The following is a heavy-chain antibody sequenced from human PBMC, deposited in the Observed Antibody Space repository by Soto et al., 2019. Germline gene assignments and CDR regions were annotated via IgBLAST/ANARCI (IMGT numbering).Heavy chain of an antibody. CDR3: ADPGNYDSLSFF. D-gene: IGHD3-3*01. CDR2: IIPIFGTA. J-gene: IGHJ6*02. V-gene: IGHV1-69*13. CDR1: GRAFSSYA. Sequence: GASVKVSCKASGRAFSSYAISWVRQAPGQGLEWMGGIIPIFGTANYAQKFQGRVTITADESTSTAYMELSSLRSEDTAVYYCADPGNYDSLSFFSGQGTGVTVSS.